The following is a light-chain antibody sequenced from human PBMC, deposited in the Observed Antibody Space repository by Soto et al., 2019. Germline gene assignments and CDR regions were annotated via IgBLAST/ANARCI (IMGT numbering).Light chain of an antibody. V-gene: IGKV1-5*01. Sequence: DIQMTQSPSTLSASVGDRVTITCRASQSISSWLAWYQQKPWKAPKLLIYDASRLESGVPSWFSGSGSGTEFTLTIISLQPDDFANYYCQQYNSYSSYTFGEGTKLEIK. CDR3: QQYNSYSSYT. J-gene: IGKJ2*01. CDR1: QSISSW. CDR2: DAS.